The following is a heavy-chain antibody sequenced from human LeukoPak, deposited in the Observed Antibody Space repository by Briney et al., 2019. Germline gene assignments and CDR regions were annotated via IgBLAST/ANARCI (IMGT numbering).Heavy chain of an antibody. V-gene: IGHV3-23*01. CDR2: ISGSGGST. D-gene: IGHD1-26*01. J-gene: IGHJ4*02. CDR1: GFTFSSYG. Sequence: PGGTLRLSCAASGFTFSSYGMSWVRQAPGKGLEWVSAISGSGGSTYYADSVKGRFTISRDNSKNTLYLQMNSLRAEDTSVYFCAKAGGTYPHRTFDYWGQGTLVTVSS. CDR3: AKAGGTYPHRTFDY.